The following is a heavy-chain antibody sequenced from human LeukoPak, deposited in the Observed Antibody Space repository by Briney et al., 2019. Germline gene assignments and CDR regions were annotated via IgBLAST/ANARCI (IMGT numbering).Heavy chain of an antibody. J-gene: IGHJ5*02. CDR2: IIPSFGTA. CDR3: KGGYCSGGTCYIRGFDP. V-gene: IGHV1-69*01. CDR1: GGTFSNYA. Sequence: SVKVSCKASGGTFSNYAISWMRQAPGQGPEWMGGIIPSFGTANYAQKFGGRVNITADESTNIAYMELRSLRSEDAAVYCAKGGYCSGGTCYIRGFDPWGQGTLVTVSS. D-gene: IGHD2-15*01.